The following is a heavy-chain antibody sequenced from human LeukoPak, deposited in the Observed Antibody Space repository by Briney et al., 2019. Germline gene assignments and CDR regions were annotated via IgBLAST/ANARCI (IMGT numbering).Heavy chain of an antibody. CDR2: INQDGNKN. D-gene: IGHD4-17*01. Sequence: GGSLRLSCAASGFTFSTYWMTWVRQAPGKGLEWVANINQDGNKNYYLDSVKGRFTISRDNAKNSLYLQMNSLRAEDTAVYYCARWATTGAFDIWGQGTMVTVSS. CDR1: GFTFSTYW. V-gene: IGHV3-7*01. J-gene: IGHJ3*02. CDR3: ARWATTGAFDI.